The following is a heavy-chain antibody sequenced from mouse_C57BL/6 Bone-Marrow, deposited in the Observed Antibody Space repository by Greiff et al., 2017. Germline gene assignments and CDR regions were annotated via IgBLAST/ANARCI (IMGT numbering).Heavy chain of an antibody. CDR1: GFNIKNTY. D-gene: IGHD1-1*01. CDR2: IDPANGNT. CDR3: ARTGYYYGSSYYWYFDV. J-gene: IGHJ1*03. Sequence: EVQLQQSVAELVRPGASVKLSCTASGFNIKNTYMHWVKQRPEQGLEWIGRIDPANGNTKYAPKFQGKATITADTSSNTAYLQLSSLTSEDTAIYYCARTGYYYGSSYYWYFDVWGTGTTVTVSS. V-gene: IGHV14-3*01.